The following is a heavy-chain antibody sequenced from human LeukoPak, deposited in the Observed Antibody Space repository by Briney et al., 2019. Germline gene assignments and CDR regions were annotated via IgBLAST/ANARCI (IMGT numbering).Heavy chain of an antibody. V-gene: IGHV4-59*08. CDR1: GGSISSYY. Sequence: SSETLSLTCTGSGGSISSYYWSWIRQPPGKGLEWIGYIYYSGSTNYNPSLKSRVTISVDTSKNQFSLKLSSVTAADTAVYYCARRIVVTATLSWFDPWGQGTLVTVSS. D-gene: IGHD2-21*02. J-gene: IGHJ5*02. CDR3: ARRIVVTATLSWFDP. CDR2: IYYSGST.